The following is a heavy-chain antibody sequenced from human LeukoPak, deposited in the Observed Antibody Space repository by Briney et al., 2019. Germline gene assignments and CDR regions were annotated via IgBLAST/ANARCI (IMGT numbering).Heavy chain of an antibody. CDR3: GKTDIYFNPIDY. D-gene: IGHD3-9*01. V-gene: IGHV4-4*02. CDR2: IHRDGRT. Sequence: PSGTLALTFAVSGVSISSIEWWIWVRQPPGQALEGSGEIHRDGRTRYNPSLKSRVTMSMDYSKNQFSLSVTSVTAADTAIYYCGKTDIYFNPIDYWGPGSLVTVSS. CDR1: GVSISSIEW. J-gene: IGHJ4*02.